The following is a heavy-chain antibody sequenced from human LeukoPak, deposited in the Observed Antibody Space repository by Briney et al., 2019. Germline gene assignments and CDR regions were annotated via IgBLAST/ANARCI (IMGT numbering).Heavy chain of an antibody. V-gene: IGHV1-18*01. CDR2: ISAYNGNT. CDR1: GYTLTELS. CDR3: ARDSSFWFDP. Sequence: ASVKVPCKVSGYTLTELSMHWVRQAPGQGLEWMGWISAYNGNTNYAQKLQGRVTMTTDTSTSTAYMELRSLRSDDTAVYYCARDSSFWFDPWGQGTLVTVSS. D-gene: IGHD3-16*02. J-gene: IGHJ5*02.